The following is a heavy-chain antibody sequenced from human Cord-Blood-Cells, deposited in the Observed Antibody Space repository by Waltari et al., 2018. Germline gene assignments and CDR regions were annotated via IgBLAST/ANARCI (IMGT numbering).Heavy chain of an antibody. CDR1: GGTFSSYA. D-gene: IGHD1-26*01. CDR2: IIPIFGTA. Sequence: VQLVQSGTEVKKPGSSVKVSCKASGGTFSSYAISWVRQAPGQGLEWMGGIIPIFGTANYAQKFQGRVTITADESASTAYMELSSLRSEDTAVYYCARVEDSGSYYFAFDIWGQGTMVTVSS. CDR3: ARVEDSGSYYFAFDI. V-gene: IGHV1-69*01. J-gene: IGHJ3*02.